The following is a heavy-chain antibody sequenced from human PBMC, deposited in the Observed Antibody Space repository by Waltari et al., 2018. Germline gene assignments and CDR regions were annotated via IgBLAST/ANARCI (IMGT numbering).Heavy chain of an antibody. D-gene: IGHD3-22*01. CDR1: GGTFSSYA. V-gene: IGHV1-69*13. CDR2: IIPILCTA. J-gene: IGHJ4*02. CDR3: ARAHYYDSSGSPRDFDY. Sequence: QVQLVQSGAEVKKPGSSVKVSCKASGGTFSSYAISWVRQAPGQGLEWMGGIIPILCTANYAQKFQGRVTITADESTSTAYMELSSLRSEDTAVYYCARAHYYDSSGSPRDFDYWGQGTLVTVSS.